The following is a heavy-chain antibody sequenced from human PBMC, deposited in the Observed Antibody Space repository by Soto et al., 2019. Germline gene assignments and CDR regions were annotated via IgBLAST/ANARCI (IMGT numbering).Heavy chain of an antibody. CDR3: ARDSEYSYGLSWFDP. D-gene: IGHD5-18*01. CDR1: GYTFTSYG. CDR2: ISAYNGNT. J-gene: IGHJ5*02. Sequence: ASVKVSCKASGYTFTSYGISWVRQAPGQGLEWMGWISAYNGNTNYAQKLQGRVTMTTDTSTSTAYMELRSLRSDDTAVYYCARDSEYSYGLSWFDPWGQGTLVTVSS. V-gene: IGHV1-18*01.